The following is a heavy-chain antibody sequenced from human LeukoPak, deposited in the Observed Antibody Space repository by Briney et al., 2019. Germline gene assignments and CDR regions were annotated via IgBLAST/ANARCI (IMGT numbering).Heavy chain of an antibody. CDR3: ARAPGPSYNNFLTVPPFGFDP. V-gene: IGHV4-4*07. CDR1: GGSISSYY. J-gene: IGHJ5*02. CDR2: IYTSGST. D-gene: IGHD3-9*01. Sequence: SETLSLTCTVSGGSISSYYWSWIRQPAGKGLEWIGRIYTSGSTNYNPSLKSRVTMSVDTSKNQFSLKLSSVTAADTAVYYCARAPGPSYNNFLTVPPFGFDPGGQGTLVTVSS.